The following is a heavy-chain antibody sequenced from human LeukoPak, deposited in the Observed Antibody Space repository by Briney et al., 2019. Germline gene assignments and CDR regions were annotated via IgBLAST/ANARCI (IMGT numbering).Heavy chain of an antibody. J-gene: IGHJ3*02. D-gene: IGHD3-16*02. CDR1: GYTFTGYY. CDR3: TTDGELSAFDI. CDR2: INPNSGGT. Sequence: TVKLFCKASGYTFTGYYVHGVRQAPGQGLEGMGWINPNSGGTNYAQKFQGRVTMTRVKSISTAYMELSRLRSDDTAVYYCTTDGELSAFDIWGKGTMVTVSS. V-gene: IGHV1-2*02.